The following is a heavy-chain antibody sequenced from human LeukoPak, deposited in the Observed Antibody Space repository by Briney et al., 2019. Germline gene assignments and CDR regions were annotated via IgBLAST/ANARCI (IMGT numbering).Heavy chain of an antibody. D-gene: IGHD5-12*01. V-gene: IGHV4-4*07. CDR2: IYTSGGT. CDR3: AYGRGLRFLDY. J-gene: IGHJ4*02. Sequence: SETLSLTCTVSGGSISSYYWSWIRQPAGKGLEWIGRIYTSGGTNYNPSLKSRVTMSIDTSKNQFSLKLSSVTAADTAVYYCAYGRGLRFLDYWGQGTLVTVSS. CDR1: GGSISSYY.